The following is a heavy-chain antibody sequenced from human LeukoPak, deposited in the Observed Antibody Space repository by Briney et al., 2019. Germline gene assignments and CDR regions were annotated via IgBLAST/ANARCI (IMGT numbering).Heavy chain of an antibody. CDR1: GYTFTGYY. D-gene: IGHD1-26*01. CDR2: INPNSGGT. CDR3: ARGWSGSYYSHYYYYMDV. Sequence: GASEKVSCKASGYTFTGYYMHWVRQAPGQGLEWMGWINPNSGGTNYAQKFQGRVTMTRDTSISTAYMELSRLRSDDTAVYYCARGWSGSYYSHYYYYMDVWGKGTTVTVSS. V-gene: IGHV1-2*02. J-gene: IGHJ6*03.